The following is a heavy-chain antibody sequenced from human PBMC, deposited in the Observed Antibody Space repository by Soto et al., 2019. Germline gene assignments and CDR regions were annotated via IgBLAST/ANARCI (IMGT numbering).Heavy chain of an antibody. Sequence: QVQLVESGGGLVKPGGSLRLSCAASGFTFSDYYMSWIRQAPGKGLEWVSYISRSSSYTNYADSVNGRFTISRDNAKNSLYRQRNTLRPDDPAVYYCAGGGGSYLPDYWGQGTLVTVSS. V-gene: IGHV3-11*05. D-gene: IGHD1-26*01. CDR2: ISRSSSYT. CDR1: GFTFSDYY. CDR3: AGGGGSYLPDY. J-gene: IGHJ4*02.